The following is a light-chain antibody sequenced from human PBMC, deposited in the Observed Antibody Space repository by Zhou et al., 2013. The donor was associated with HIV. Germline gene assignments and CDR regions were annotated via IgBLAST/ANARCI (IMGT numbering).Light chain of an antibody. Sequence: DIQMTQSPSSLSASVGDRVTITCRATQNIAYYLNWYQQKPGKAPKLLIYAASSLQSGVPSRFSGSGSGTDFTLTISSLQPEDIATYYCQQYDNLPRVTFGPGTKVDIK. CDR3: QQYDNLPRVT. CDR2: AAS. J-gene: IGKJ3*01. CDR1: QNIAYY. V-gene: IGKV1-39*01.